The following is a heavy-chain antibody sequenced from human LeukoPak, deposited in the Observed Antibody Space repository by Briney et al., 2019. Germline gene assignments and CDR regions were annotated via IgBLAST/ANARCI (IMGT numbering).Heavy chain of an antibody. V-gene: IGHV3-66*02. Sequence: PGGSLRLSCAASGFTVSSNYMSWVRQAPGKGLEWVSVIYSGGSTYYADSVKGRFTISRYNSKNTLYLQMNSLRAEDTAVYYCARTQGLRSGFSYFDYWGQETLVTVSS. CDR2: IYSGGST. J-gene: IGHJ4*02. CDR3: ARTQGLRSGFSYFDY. D-gene: IGHD6-19*01. CDR1: GFTVSSNY.